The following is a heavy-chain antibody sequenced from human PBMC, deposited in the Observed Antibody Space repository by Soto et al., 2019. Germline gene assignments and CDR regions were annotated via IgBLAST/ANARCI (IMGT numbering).Heavy chain of an antibody. D-gene: IGHD2-15*01. Sequence: ASVKVSCKASGGTFSSYAISWVRQAPGQGLEWMGGIIPIFGTANYAQKFQGRVTITADKSTSTAYMELSSLRSEDTAVYYCARDRCSGGSCYLETYYYYGMDVWGQGTTVTVSS. CDR3: ARDRCSGGSCYLETYYYYGMDV. V-gene: IGHV1-69*06. CDR2: IIPIFGTA. CDR1: GGTFSSYA. J-gene: IGHJ6*02.